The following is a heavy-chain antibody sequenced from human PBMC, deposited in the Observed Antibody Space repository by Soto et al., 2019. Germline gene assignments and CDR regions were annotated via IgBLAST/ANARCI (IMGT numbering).Heavy chain of an antibody. J-gene: IGHJ3*02. CDR2: IIPIFGTA. D-gene: IGHD3-22*01. CDR1: GGTFSSYA. V-gene: IGHV1-69*12. Sequence: QVQLVQSGAEVKKPGSSVKVSCKASGGTFSSYAISWVRQAPGQGLEWMGGIIPIFGTANYAQKFQGRVTITADESTSTAYMELSSLRSEDTAVYYCARSLITMIVVVITTSWGAFDIWGQGTMVTVSS. CDR3: ARSLITMIVVVITTSWGAFDI.